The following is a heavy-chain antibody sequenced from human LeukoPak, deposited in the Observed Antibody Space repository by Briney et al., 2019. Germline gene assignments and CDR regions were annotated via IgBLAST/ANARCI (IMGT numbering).Heavy chain of an antibody. J-gene: IGHJ6*03. V-gene: IGHV3-23*01. CDR3: AKVGGWDYYMDV. Sequence: SGGSLRLSCVASGFTFSNYWMHWVRQAPGKGLEWVSAISGSGGSTYYADSVKGRFTISRDNSKNTLYLQMNSLRAEDTAVYYCAKVGGWDYYMDVWGKGTTVTVSS. CDR1: GFTFSNYW. CDR2: ISGSGGST. D-gene: IGHD1-26*01.